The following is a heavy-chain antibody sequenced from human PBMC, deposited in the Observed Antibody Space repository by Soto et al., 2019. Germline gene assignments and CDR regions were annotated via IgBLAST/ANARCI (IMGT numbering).Heavy chain of an antibody. CDR2: IIPIFGTA. J-gene: IGHJ4*02. CDR3: AGGPGPLYYYDSSGGYFDY. Sequence: QVQLVQSGAEVQKPGSSVKVSCKASGGTFSSYAISWVRQAPGQGLEWMGGIIPIFGTANYAQKFQGRVTITADESTSTAYMELSSLRSEDTAVYYCAGGPGPLYYYDSSGGYFDYWGQGTLVTVSS. V-gene: IGHV1-69*01. CDR1: GGTFSSYA. D-gene: IGHD3-22*01.